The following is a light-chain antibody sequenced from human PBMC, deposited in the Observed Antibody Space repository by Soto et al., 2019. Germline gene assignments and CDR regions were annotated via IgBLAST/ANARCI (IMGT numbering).Light chain of an antibody. CDR1: QTISQW. V-gene: IGKV1-5*01. CDR2: DAS. CDR3: QQYSSFPRT. Sequence: DIQMTQSPSTLSASVGDRVVITCRASQTISQWLAWYQQKPGKAPRFLIYDASTLESGVPSRFSGSGSGTEFTLTISSLQPDDIATFYCQQYSSFPRTFGQGTK. J-gene: IGKJ1*01.